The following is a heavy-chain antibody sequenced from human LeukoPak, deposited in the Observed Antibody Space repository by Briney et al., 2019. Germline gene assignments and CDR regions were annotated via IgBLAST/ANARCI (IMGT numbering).Heavy chain of an antibody. CDR2: IYYSGSA. CDR1: GGSISSYY. J-gene: IGHJ4*02. Sequence: SETLSLTCTVSGGSISSYYWSWIRQPPGKGLEWIGYIYYSGSASYNPSLKSRVTISVDTSKNQFSLKLSSVTAADTAVYYCARFPRYWGQGILVTVSS. CDR3: ARFPRY. V-gene: IGHV4-59*01.